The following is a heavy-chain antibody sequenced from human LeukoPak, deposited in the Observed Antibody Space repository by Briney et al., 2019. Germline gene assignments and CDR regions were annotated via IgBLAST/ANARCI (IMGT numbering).Heavy chain of an antibody. V-gene: IGHV3-30*04. CDR2: ILEDGSIQ. D-gene: IGHD1-14*01. Sequence: GGSLRLSCAASGFTFSNYMMHWVRQAPGKGLDWVAVILEDGSIQYYADSVKGRFTISRDNSKNTLFLQMNSLRAEDTAMYYCARVQGGGFRTADYWGQGTLVTVSS. J-gene: IGHJ4*02. CDR1: GFTFSNYM. CDR3: ARVQGGGFRTADY.